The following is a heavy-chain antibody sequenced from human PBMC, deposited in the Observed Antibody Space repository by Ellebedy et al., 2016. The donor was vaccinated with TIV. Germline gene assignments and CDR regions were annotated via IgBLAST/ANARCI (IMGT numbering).Heavy chain of an antibody. CDR1: GFTFSSYA. D-gene: IGHD6-13*01. V-gene: IGHV3-23*01. J-gene: IGHJ4*02. CDR3: AKDLSPGIAAAGILDY. Sequence: GESLKISXAASGFTFSSYAMSWVRQAPGKGLEWVSAISGSGGSTYYADSVKGRFTISRDNSKNTLYLQMNSLRAEDTAVYYCAKDLSPGIAAAGILDYWGQGTLVTVSS. CDR2: ISGSGGST.